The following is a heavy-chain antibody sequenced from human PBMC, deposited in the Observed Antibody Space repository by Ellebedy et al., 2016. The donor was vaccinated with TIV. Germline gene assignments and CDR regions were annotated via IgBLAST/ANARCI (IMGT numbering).Heavy chain of an antibody. J-gene: IGHJ4*02. CDR3: ARDIGRGWYYFDY. V-gene: IGHV3-23*01. D-gene: IGHD2-15*01. CDR1: GFIFSDYA. Sequence: GGSLRLSCEASGFIFSDYAMHWVRQTPGKGLEWVSGIYSSGFDTFYADSVKGRFTISRDNSKSTLYLQMNSLRADDTAVYYCARDIGRGWYYFDYWGQGVPVDVSS. CDR2: IYSSGFDT.